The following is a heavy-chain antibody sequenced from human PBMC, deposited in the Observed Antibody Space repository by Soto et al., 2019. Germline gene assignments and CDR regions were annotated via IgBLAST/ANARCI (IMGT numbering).Heavy chain of an antibody. Sequence: SETLSLTCTFSGCSMSSYYWSWIRQPPGKGLEWIGYIYYSGSTIYNPSLKSRVTISVDTSKNQFSLKLSSVTAADTAVYYCARYGSGSSVWFDPWGQGTLVTVS. V-gene: IGHV4-59*01. J-gene: IGHJ5*02. CDR2: IYYSGST. CDR1: GCSMSSYY. CDR3: ARYGSGSSVWFDP. D-gene: IGHD3-10*01.